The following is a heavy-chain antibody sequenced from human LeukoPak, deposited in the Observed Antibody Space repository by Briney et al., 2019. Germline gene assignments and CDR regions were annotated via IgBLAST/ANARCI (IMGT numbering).Heavy chain of an antibody. J-gene: IGHJ4*02. CDR2: ISGSGDNT. D-gene: IGHD3-10*01. V-gene: IGHV3-23*01. CDR1: GFTFRSYA. CDR3: AKDRGVSRDFGELLPDY. Sequence: GGSLRLSCAASGFTFRSYAMNWVRQAPGKGLEWVSSISGSGDNTYYADSVKGRFTISRDNSKNTLYLQMNSLRAEDTAVYYCAKDRGVSRDFGELLPDYWGQGTLVTVSS.